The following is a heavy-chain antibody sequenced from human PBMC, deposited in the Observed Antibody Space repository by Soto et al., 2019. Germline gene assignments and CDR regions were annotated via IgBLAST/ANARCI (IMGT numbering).Heavy chain of an antibody. CDR1: GVTVSSDY. CDR3: GRGGGAYCGGDCDRAFGR. D-gene: IGHD2-21*02. J-gene: IGHJ4*02. V-gene: IGHV3-53*01. CDR2: LYSGGST. Sequence: EVQLVESGGGLIQPGGSLSLSCAASGVTVSSDYMSWVRQAPGEGLEWVSVLYSGGSTYYADSMKGRFTISRDNSKNTXXLQMNSLGAEDTAVYYCGRGGGAYCGGDCDRAFGRWGRGTLVTVSP.